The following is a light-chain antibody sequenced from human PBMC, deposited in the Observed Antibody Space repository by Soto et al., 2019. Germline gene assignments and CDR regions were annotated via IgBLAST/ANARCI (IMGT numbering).Light chain of an antibody. CDR3: QQYYSFPGT. V-gene: IGKV1D-8*01. J-gene: IGKJ1*01. Sequence: VIWMTQSPSLLSASTGDRVTISCRMSQDISNNLAWYHQKPGKAPELLIYAASTLQSGVPSRFSGSGSGTDFTLTISCLHSEDFAAYYCQQYYSFPGTFGQGTKVEIK. CDR1: QDISNN. CDR2: AAS.